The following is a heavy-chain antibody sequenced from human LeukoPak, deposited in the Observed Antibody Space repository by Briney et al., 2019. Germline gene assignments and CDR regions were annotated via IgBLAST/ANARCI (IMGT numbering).Heavy chain of an antibody. CDR2: ISSNGDNT. J-gene: IGHJ4*02. CDR3: VRGTCY. CDR1: GFTFSTYV. V-gene: IGHV3-64D*06. Sequence: GGSLGLSCSVSGFTFSTYVMHWVRQAPGKGLEYVSAISSNGDNTYYADSVKGRFTISRDNSKNTLYLQMSSLRPDDTAVYFCVRGTCYWGQGTLVTVSS.